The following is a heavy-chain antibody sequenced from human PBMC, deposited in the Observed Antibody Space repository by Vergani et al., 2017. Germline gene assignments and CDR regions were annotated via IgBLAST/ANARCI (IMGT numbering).Heavy chain of an antibody. Sequence: QVQLQQWGGGLLKPSETLSLTCVVNGGSFTSYHWTWIRQSPGEGLEWVGDIDHTGRPDYNPSLKSRLTMSVDKSRNRFSLTLNSVTATDTAIYCCARVNTETNGHLYYYYYMDVWGQGTAVTVS. J-gene: IGHJ6*03. CDR2: IDHTGRP. V-gene: IGHV4-34*01. D-gene: IGHD4-11*01. CDR1: GGSFTSYH. CDR3: ARVNTETNGHLYYYYYMDV.